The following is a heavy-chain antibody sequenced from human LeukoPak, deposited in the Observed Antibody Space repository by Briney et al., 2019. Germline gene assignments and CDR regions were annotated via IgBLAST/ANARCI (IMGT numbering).Heavy chain of an antibody. D-gene: IGHD3-16*01. J-gene: IGHJ4*02. CDR1: GFTLSSYS. CDR2: ISSSSSYI. V-gene: IGHV3-21*01. CDR3: ARDSFSGGPGDY. Sequence: GGSLRLSCAASGFTLSSYSMNWVRQAPGKGLEWVSSISSSSSYIYYADSVKGRFTISRDNAKNSLYLQMNSLRAEDTAVYYCARDSFSGGPGDYWGQGTLVTVSS.